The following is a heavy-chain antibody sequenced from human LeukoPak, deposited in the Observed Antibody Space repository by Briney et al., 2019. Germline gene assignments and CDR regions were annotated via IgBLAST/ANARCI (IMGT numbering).Heavy chain of an antibody. Sequence: SETLSLTCTVSGGSINNYYWSWIRQPPGKGLEWIGYIYSSGSTNYNPSLQSRVTISVDTSKNQFSLKLNSVTAADTAVYYCAKLQKTYGSLDYWGQGTQVTVSS. V-gene: IGHV4-59*01. D-gene: IGHD3-10*01. CDR1: GGSINNYY. CDR2: IYSSGST. CDR3: AKLQKTYGSLDY. J-gene: IGHJ4*02.